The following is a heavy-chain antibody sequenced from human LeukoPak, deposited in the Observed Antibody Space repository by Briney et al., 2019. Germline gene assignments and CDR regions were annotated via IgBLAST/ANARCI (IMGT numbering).Heavy chain of an antibody. CDR1: GFTLSSSA. CDR3: SRDPTYYLRYGYFDY. D-gene: IGHD1-26*01. CDR2: INNVGSHI. Sequence: GGSLRLSCAASGFTLSSSAMNWVRQAPGKGLEWVSSINNVGSHIYYAGSVKGRFTISRDNTKNSLYLQMNSLRAEDTAVYYCSRDPTYYLRYGYFDYWGQGALVIVSS. J-gene: IGHJ4*02. V-gene: IGHV3-21*01.